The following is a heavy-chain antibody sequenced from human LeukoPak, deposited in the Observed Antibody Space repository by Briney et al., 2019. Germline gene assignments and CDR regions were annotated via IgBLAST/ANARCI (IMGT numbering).Heavy chain of an antibody. CDR1: GYTFTSYY. V-gene: IGHV1-46*01. CDR2: INPSGGST. D-gene: IGHD3-22*01. Sequence: ASVKVSCKASGYTFTSYYMHWVRQAPGQGLEWMGIINPSGGSTSYAQKFQGRVTMTRDTSTSTVYTELSSLRSEDTAAYYCARRFPYYYDSSGYYHTRDDAFDIWGQGTMVTVSS. CDR3: ARRFPYYYDSSGYYHTRDDAFDI. J-gene: IGHJ3*02.